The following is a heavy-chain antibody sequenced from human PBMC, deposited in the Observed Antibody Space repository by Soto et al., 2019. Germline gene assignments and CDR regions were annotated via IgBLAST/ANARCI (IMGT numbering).Heavy chain of an antibody. CDR2: INGYNGNT. CDR1: GYTFTSYG. Sequence: ASVKVSCKDSGYTFTSYGISWVRQAPGQGLEWMGWINGYNGNTNHAQKLQGRVTMSTDTSTSTAYMELRSLRSDDSAVYYCARMGDVPYYYYGMDVWGQGTTVTVSS. D-gene: IGHD3-16*01. CDR3: ARMGDVPYYYYGMDV. J-gene: IGHJ6*02. V-gene: IGHV1-18*01.